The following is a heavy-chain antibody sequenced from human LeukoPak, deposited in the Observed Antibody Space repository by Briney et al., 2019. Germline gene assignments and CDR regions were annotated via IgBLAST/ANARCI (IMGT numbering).Heavy chain of an antibody. V-gene: IGHV3-33*06. CDR1: GFTFSSYG. CDR3: AKRKDSSGYYSYSPYYFDY. Sequence: RAGGSLRLSCAASGFTFSSYGMHWVRQAPGKGLEWVAVIWYDGSNKYYADSVKGRFTISRDNSKNTLYLQMNSLRAEDTAVYYCAKRKDSSGYYSYSPYYFDYWGQGTLVTVSS. J-gene: IGHJ4*02. CDR2: IWYDGSNK. D-gene: IGHD3-22*01.